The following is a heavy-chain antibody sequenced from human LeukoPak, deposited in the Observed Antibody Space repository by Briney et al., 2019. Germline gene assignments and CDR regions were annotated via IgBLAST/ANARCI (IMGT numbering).Heavy chain of an antibody. CDR1: GFTFSSYA. CDR2: IWYDGSNK. V-gene: IGHV3-33*08. J-gene: IGHJ3*02. Sequence: GGSLRLSCAASGFTFSSYAMSWVRQAPGKGLEWVAVIWYDGSNKYYADSVKGRFTISRDNSKNTLYLQMNSLRAEDTAVYYCARGMVNLDAFDIWGQGTMVTVSS. D-gene: IGHD5-18*01. CDR3: ARGMVNLDAFDI.